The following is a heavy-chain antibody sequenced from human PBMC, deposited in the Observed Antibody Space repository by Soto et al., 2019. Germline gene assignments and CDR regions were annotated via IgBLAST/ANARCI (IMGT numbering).Heavy chain of an antibody. V-gene: IGHV4-31*03. J-gene: IGHJ4*02. CDR3: ARGDILTASYYFDY. CDR2: IYYSGST. Sequence: LSLTCTVSGGSISSGVYYWSWIRQHPGKGLEWIGYIYYSGSTYYNPSLKSRVTISVDTSKNQFSLKLSSVTAADTAVYYCARGDILTASYYFDYWGQGTRVTVSA. D-gene: IGHD3-9*01. CDR1: GGSISSGVYY.